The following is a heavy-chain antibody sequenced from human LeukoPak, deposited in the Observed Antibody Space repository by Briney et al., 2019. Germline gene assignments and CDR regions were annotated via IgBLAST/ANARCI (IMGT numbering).Heavy chain of an antibody. D-gene: IGHD3-3*01. CDR1: GFKFEGYA. CDR2: ISGDGGNT. J-gene: IGHJ3*01. CDR3: VKDDFCPECAFDV. Sequence: PGGSLRLSCAASGFKFEGYAMQWIRQRPGKGLEWVSLISGDGGNTYYADSVKGRFTISRDNSKNSLYLQMKSLRTEDTALYYCVKDDFCPECAFDVWGQGTMVTVSS. V-gene: IGHV3-43*02.